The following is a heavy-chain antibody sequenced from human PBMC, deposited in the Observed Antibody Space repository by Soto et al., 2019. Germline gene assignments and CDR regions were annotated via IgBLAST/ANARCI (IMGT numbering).Heavy chain of an antibody. CDR3: AREGESITGTTAPFDY. V-gene: IGHV1-18*04. CDR2: ISAYNGNT. Sequence: QVQLVQSGAEVKKPGASVKVSCKASGYTFTSYGISWVRQAPGQGLEWMGWISAYNGNTNYAQKLQGRVTMTTDTSTSTAYRELRSLRSDDTAVYYCAREGESITGTTAPFDYWGQGTLVTVSS. CDR1: GYTFTSYG. D-gene: IGHD1-7*01. J-gene: IGHJ4*02.